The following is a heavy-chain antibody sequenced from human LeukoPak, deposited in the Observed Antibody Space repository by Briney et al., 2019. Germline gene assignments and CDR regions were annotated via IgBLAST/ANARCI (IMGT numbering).Heavy chain of an antibody. Sequence: ASVKVSCKASGYTFTSYAISWVRQAPGQGLEWMGGIIPIFGTANYAQKFQGRVTITADESTSTAYMELSSLRSEDTAVYYCATALPSIAARPGYYGMDVWGQGTTVTVSS. V-gene: IGHV1-69*13. CDR1: GYTFTSYA. J-gene: IGHJ6*02. CDR2: IIPIFGTA. CDR3: ATALPSIAARPGYYGMDV. D-gene: IGHD6-6*01.